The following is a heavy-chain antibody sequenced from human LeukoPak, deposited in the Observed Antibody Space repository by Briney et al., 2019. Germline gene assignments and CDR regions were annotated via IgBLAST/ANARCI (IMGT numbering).Heavy chain of an antibody. CDR1: GFTFSSYG. V-gene: IGHV3-30*02. J-gene: IGHJ3*02. Sequence: PGGSLRLSCAASGFTFSSYGMHWVRQAPGKGLEWVAFIRYDGSNKYYADSVKGRFTISRDNSKNTLYLQMNSLRAEDTAVYYCASWELLPNDAFDIWGQGTMVTVSS. CDR3: ASWELLPNDAFDI. CDR2: IRYDGSNK. D-gene: IGHD1-26*01.